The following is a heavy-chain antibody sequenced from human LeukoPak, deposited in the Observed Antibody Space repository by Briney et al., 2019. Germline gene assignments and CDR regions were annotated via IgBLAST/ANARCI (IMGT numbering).Heavy chain of an antibody. CDR3: ARRYGDYRNYGLDV. V-gene: IGHV3-69-1*01. J-gene: IGHJ6*02. Sequence: GGSLRLSCAASGFPFIDYYMNWFRQAPGKGLEWVSFISTTGTSHFADSVKGRFIISRDNAENALYLQMNSLRAEDTAVYYCARRYGDYRNYGLDVWGQGTAVTVSS. D-gene: IGHD4-17*01. CDR2: ISTTGTS. CDR1: GFPFIDYY.